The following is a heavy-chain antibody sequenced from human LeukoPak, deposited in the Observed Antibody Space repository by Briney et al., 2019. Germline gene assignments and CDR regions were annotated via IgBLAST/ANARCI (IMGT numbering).Heavy chain of an antibody. CDR1: GFTFSTYG. V-gene: IGHV3-48*01. CDR2: ITSISSAM. Sequence: PGGSLRLSCAASGFTFSTYGMNWVRQAPGKGLEWVSHITSISSAMYYAHSVKGRFTISRDNARNSLYLQMHSLSPDATAVYYVARRFREGSCSGGRCFSFGYWGRGTLVTVSS. J-gene: IGHJ4*02. D-gene: IGHD2-15*01. CDR3: ARRFREGSCSGGRCFSFGY.